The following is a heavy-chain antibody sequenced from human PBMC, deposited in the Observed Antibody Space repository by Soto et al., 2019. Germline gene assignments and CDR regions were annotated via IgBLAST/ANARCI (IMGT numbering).Heavy chain of an antibody. CDR3: ARGEVYYYYMDV. Sequence: GSLRLSCAASGFTFSSYDMHWVRQATGKGLEWVSAIGTAGDTYYPGSVKGRFTISRENAKNSLYLQMNSLRAGDTAVYYCARGEVYYYYMDVWGKGTTVTVSS. CDR1: GFTFSSYD. V-gene: IGHV3-13*01. J-gene: IGHJ6*03. CDR2: IGTAGDT.